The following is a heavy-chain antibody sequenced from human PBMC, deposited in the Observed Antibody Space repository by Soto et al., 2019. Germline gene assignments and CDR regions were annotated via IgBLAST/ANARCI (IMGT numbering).Heavy chain of an antibody. V-gene: IGHV3-23*01. CDR2: ISGSGGST. Sequence: GGSLRLSCAASGFTFSSYAMSWVRQAPGKGLEWVSAISGSGGSTYYADSVKGRFTISRDNSKNTLYLQMNSLRAEDTAVYYCAKXPGSYCSSTCCYLRFDYWGQGTLVTVSS. CDR3: AKXPGSYCSSTCCYLRFDY. D-gene: IGHD2-2*01. J-gene: IGHJ4*02. CDR1: GFTFSSYA.